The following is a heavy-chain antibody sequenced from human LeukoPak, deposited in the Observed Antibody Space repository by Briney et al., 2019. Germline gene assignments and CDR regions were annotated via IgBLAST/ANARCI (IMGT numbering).Heavy chain of an antibody. CDR2: ISGSGRST. D-gene: IGHD4-17*01. Sequence: GGALRLSCAASGFTFTTYGMSWVRQAPGKGLEWVAAISGSGRSTYYADSVKGRFTISRDDSMNTIYLQMNSLRAEDTALYYCAKHPKGYGDSDFDYWGQGTLVTVSS. V-gene: IGHV3-23*01. CDR1: GFTFTTYG. CDR3: AKHPKGYGDSDFDY. J-gene: IGHJ4*02.